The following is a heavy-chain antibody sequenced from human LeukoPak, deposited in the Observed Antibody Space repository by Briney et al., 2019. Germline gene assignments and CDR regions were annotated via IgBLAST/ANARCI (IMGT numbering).Heavy chain of an antibody. V-gene: IGHV3-9*01. CDR1: GFTFDDYA. Sequence: PGRSLRLSCAASGFTFDDYAMHWVRQAPGKGLEWVSGISWNSGSIGYADSVKGRFTISRDNAKNSLYLQMSNLRAEDTAVYFCAGGGGLDVWGQGATVTVSS. CDR2: ISWNSGSI. CDR3: AGGGGLDV. D-gene: IGHD3-16*01. J-gene: IGHJ6*02.